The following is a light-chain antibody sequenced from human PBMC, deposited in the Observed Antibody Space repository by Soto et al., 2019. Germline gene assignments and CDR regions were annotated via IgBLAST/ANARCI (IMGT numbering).Light chain of an antibody. CDR3: QQYGSSSWT. CDR1: QSVSSSY. Sequence: ETVLTQSTGTLSLSPGERATLSCRASQSVSSSYLAWYQHKPGQAPRLLIYGASSRATGIPDRFSGSGSGTDFTLSISILEPEDFAFYYCQQYGSSSWTFGQGTKVDIK. V-gene: IGKV3-20*01. CDR2: GAS. J-gene: IGKJ1*01.